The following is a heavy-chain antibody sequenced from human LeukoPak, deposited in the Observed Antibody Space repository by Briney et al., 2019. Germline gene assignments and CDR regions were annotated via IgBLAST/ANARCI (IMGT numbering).Heavy chain of an antibody. CDR2: IKQDGSEK. CDR3: ARDDRGNWFDP. J-gene: IGHJ5*02. V-gene: IGHV3-7*01. D-gene: IGHD3-10*01. CDR1: GFTFSSYW. Sequence: GGSLRLSCAASGFTFSSYWMSWVRQAPGKGLEWAANIKQDGSEKYYVDSVKGRFTISRDNAKNSLYLQMNSLRAEDTAVYYCARDDRGNWFDPWGQGTLVTVSS.